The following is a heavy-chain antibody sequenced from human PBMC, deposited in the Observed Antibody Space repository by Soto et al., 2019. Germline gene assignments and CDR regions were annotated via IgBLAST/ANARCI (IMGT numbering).Heavy chain of an antibody. CDR3: ARVSVIGDSSGDLIGAFDI. CDR1: GFTFSSYA. D-gene: IGHD3-22*01. V-gene: IGHV3-30-3*01. Sequence: GGSLRLSCAASGFTFSSYAMHWVRQAPGKGLEWVGVISYDGSNKYYADSVKGRFTISRDNSKNTVYLQMNSLRAEDTAVYYCARVSVIGDSSGDLIGAFDIWGQGTMVTVSS. J-gene: IGHJ3*02. CDR2: ISYDGSNK.